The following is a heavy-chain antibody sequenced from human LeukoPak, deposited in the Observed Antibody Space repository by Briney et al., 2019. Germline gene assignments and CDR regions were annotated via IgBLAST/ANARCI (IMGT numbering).Heavy chain of an antibody. D-gene: IGHD1-20*01. V-gene: IGHV4-59*12. J-gene: IGHJ4*02. Sequence: SETLSLTCTVSGGSISSYYWSWIRQPPGKGLEWIEYIYYSGSTNYNPSLKSRVTISVDTSKNQFSLKLSSVTAADTAVYYCARDGGAYNWNYIDYWGQGTLVTVSS. CDR2: IYYSGST. CDR1: GGSISSYY. CDR3: ARDGGAYNWNYIDY.